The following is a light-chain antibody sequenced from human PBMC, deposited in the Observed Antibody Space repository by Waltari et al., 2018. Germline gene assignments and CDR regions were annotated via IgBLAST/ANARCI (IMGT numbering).Light chain of an antibody. Sequence: DIQMTQSPSALSPSVGDSVTIAYRASQGISSYLNWYQKKPGKAHKFLIYAASSLESGVPSRFNGSGFGTDFTLTINNLHPEDFAVYYCQQTYSNFRTFGQGTKVDVK. V-gene: IGKV1-39*01. CDR1: QGISSY. J-gene: IGKJ1*01. CDR2: AAS. CDR3: QQTYSNFRT.